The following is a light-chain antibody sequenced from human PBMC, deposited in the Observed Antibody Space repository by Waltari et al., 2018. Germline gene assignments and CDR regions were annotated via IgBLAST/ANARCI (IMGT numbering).Light chain of an antibody. V-gene: IGLV2-23*01. J-gene: IGLJ2*01. CDR1: SSDVGCYNL. CDR2: EGS. CDR3: CSYAGSHVV. Sequence: QSALTQPASVSGSPGPSITIPCTGTSSDVGCYNLVSWYQQHPGKAPKLMIYEGSKRPSGVSNRFSGSKSGNTASLTISGLQAEDEADYYCCSYAGSHVVFGGGTKLTVL.